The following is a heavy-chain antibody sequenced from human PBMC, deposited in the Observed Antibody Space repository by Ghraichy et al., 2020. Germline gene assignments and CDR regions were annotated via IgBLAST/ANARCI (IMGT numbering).Heavy chain of an antibody. J-gene: IGHJ4*02. D-gene: IGHD1-26*01. CDR1: GGSFSGYY. V-gene: IGHV4-34*01. CDR3: ASSGSYSGGVLADY. Sequence: SETLSLTCAVYGGSFSGYYWSWIRQLPGKGLEWIGDIYHSGSTNYNPSLKSRVTISVDTSKNQFSLKLSSVTAADTAVYYCASSGSYSGGVLADYWGQGTLVPVSS. CDR2: IYHSGST.